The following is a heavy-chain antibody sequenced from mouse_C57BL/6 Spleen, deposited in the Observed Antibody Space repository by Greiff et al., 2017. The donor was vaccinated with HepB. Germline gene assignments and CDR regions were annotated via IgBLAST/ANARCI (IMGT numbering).Heavy chain of an antibody. Sequence: EVKLVESEGGLVQPGSSMKLSCTASGFTFSDYYMAWVRQVPEKGLEWVANINYDGSSTYYLDSLKSRFIISRDNAKNILYLQMSSLKSEDTATYYCARLLLRSLDYWGQGTTLTVSS. CDR2: INYDGSST. CDR1: GFTFSDYY. CDR3: ARLLLRSLDY. V-gene: IGHV5-16*01. J-gene: IGHJ2*01. D-gene: IGHD1-1*01.